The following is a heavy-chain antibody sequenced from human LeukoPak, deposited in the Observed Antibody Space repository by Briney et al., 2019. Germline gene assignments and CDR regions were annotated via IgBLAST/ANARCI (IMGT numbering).Heavy chain of an antibody. CDR2: ISGTGGTT. V-gene: IGHV3-23*01. J-gene: IGHJ4*02. CDR1: GITFSSYA. D-gene: IGHD1-26*01. CDR3: ARRDSGSYSLPFDH. Sequence: GGSLRLSCAASGITFSSYAMTWVRQAPGKGLEWVSLISGTGGTTYYADSVKGRFTISRDNSKNTLDLQLNSLRAEDTAVYYCARRDSGSYSLPFDHWGQGTLVTVSS.